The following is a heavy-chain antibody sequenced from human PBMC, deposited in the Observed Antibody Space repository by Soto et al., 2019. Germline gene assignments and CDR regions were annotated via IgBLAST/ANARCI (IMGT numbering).Heavy chain of an antibody. CDR2: IIPVFGTA. V-gene: IGHV1-69*12. CDR3: ARGDASKIVVTTYYAMDV. Sequence: QVQLVQSGAEVKKPGSSVKVSCKASGGSLSNYGISWVRQAPGQGLEWMGAIIPVFGTANYAQKLQDRVTITADESTTTVYMEVRSQTSEDTAVYYCARGDASKIVVTTYYAMDVWGQGTMVTVSS. J-gene: IGHJ6*02. CDR1: GGSLSNYG. D-gene: IGHD3-22*01.